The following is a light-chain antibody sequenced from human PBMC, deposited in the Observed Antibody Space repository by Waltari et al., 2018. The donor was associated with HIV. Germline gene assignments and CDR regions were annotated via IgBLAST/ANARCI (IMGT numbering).Light chain of an antibody. CDR1: SSNVGING. Sequence: QSVLTQPPSVSEAPRQRVTISCYGSSSNVGINGVNWYQQFPGQAPKLLIYYDDLLPSGVSDRFSGSKSGTSASLAISGLQSEDEADYYCVAWDDGLNGWVFGGGTKLTVL. CDR2: YDD. V-gene: IGLV1-36*01. CDR3: VAWDDGLNGWV. J-gene: IGLJ3*02.